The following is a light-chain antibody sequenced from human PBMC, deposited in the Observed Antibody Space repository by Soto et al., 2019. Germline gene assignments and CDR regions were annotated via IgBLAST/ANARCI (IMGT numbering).Light chain of an antibody. CDR3: LQHNSLLT. CDR1: QSISSG. Sequence: DIQMTQSPSSLCASVGDRVTMTCRASQSISSGLAWYQQKPGKAPNLLIYAASNLQSGVPSRFSGSGSGTEFTLTISSLQPEDLATYYCLQHNSLLTFGGGTKVDIK. J-gene: IGKJ4*01. CDR2: AAS. V-gene: IGKV1-5*01.